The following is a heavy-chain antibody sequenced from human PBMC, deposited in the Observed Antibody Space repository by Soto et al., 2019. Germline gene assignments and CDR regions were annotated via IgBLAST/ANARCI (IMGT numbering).Heavy chain of an antibody. V-gene: IGHV4-61*01. CDR3: ARNSRRNYYYGMDV. CDR1: GGSVSSGSYY. Sequence: PSETLSLTCTVSGGSVSSGSYYWSWIRQPPGKGLEWIGYIYYSGSTNYNPSLKSRVTISVDTSKNQFSLKLSSVTAADSSVYYCARNSRRNYYYGMDVWGQGTTVTVSS. J-gene: IGHJ6*02. CDR2: IYYSGST. D-gene: IGHD6-13*01.